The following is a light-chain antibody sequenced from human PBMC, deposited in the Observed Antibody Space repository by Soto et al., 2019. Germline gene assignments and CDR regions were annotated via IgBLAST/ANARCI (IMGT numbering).Light chain of an antibody. V-gene: IGKV3-15*01. J-gene: IGKJ1*01. Sequence: EIVMRQSPATLSVSPGERATVSCRASQSVSSNLAWYQQKPGQAPRLLIYGASTRATGIPARFSGSGSGTEFTLTISSLQSEDFAVYYCQQYNNWPWTFGQGTKVDIK. CDR2: GAS. CDR3: QQYNNWPWT. CDR1: QSVSSN.